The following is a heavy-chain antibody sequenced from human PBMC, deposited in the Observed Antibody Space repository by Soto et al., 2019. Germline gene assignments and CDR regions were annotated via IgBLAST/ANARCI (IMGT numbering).Heavy chain of an antibody. Sequence: SETLSLTCTVSGGSISSGDYYWSWIRQPPGKGLEWIGYIYYSGSTYYNPSLKSRVTISVDTSKNQFSLKLSSVTAADTAVYYCASITVTNVHLSYWGQGTLVTVSS. CDR2: IYYSGST. CDR3: ASITVTNVHLSY. D-gene: IGHD4-17*01. CDR1: GGSISSGDYY. J-gene: IGHJ4*02. V-gene: IGHV4-30-4*01.